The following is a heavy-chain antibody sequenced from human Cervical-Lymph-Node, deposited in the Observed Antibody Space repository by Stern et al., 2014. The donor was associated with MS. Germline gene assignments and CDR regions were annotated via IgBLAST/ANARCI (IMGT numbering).Heavy chain of an antibody. Sequence: EVQLVESGPEVKRPGESLKISCQASGYTFTSYWIGWVRQMPGKGLEWIAIIFPGGSDIRYSPSFQGQVPISADKSSSTAYLQWNNLKASDTAIYYCARQPYFDYWGQGTLVTVSS. V-gene: IGHV5-51*01. CDR2: IFPGGSDI. CDR1: GYTFTSYW. CDR3: ARQPYFDY. J-gene: IGHJ4*02.